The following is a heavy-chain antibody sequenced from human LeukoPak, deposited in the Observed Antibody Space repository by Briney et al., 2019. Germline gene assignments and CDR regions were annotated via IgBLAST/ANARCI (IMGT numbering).Heavy chain of an antibody. V-gene: IGHV4-34*01. CDR3: ARNPGSDYPEW. CDR2: INHSGST. Sequence: SETLSLTCAVYGGSFSGYYWSWIRQPPGKGLEWIGEINHSGSTNYNPSLKSRVTISVDTSRNQFSLRLTSVTAADTAVYYCARNPGSDYPEWWGQGTLVTVSS. CDR1: GGSFSGYY. D-gene: IGHD2-21*02. J-gene: IGHJ4*02.